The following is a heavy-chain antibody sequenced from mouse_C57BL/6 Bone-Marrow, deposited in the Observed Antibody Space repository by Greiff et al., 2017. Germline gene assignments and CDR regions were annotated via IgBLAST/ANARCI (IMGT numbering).Heavy chain of an antibody. CDR2: IWGDGCT. CDR3: AKLDYYGSFFDY. J-gene: IGHJ2*01. D-gene: IGHD1-1*01. CDR1: GFSLSTSG. V-gene: IGHV2-3*01. Sequence: QVTLKVSGPGILQSSQTLSLTCSFSGFSLSTSGMGVSWIRQPSGKGLEWLGVIWGDGCTNYHSALISRLSISKDNSKSQVFLNLNSLQTDDTATYYCAKLDYYGSFFDYWGQGTTLTVSS.